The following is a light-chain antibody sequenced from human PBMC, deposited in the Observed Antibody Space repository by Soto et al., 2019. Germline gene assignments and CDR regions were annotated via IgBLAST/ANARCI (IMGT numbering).Light chain of an antibody. V-gene: IGKV1-39*01. Sequence: IQITQSPSSLSASLVDRCTITCRASQSISSYLNWYQQKPGKAPKLLIYAASSLQSGVPSRFSGSGSGTDFTLTISSLQPEDFATYYCQQSYSTLRTFGQGTKVDIK. J-gene: IGKJ1*01. CDR2: AAS. CDR3: QQSYSTLRT. CDR1: QSISSY.